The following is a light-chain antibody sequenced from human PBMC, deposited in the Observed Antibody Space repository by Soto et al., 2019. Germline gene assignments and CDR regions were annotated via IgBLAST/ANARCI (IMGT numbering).Light chain of an antibody. Sequence: EIVLTQSPDTLSLSPGERATLSCRASQSVRNNYLAWYQQKPGQAPRFLIYDASSRATGIPDRFTGSGSGTDFTLTISRLEPEDFAVYYWQQYGSTPLTCGGGTKVDIE. CDR1: QSVRNNY. CDR3: QQYGSTPLT. V-gene: IGKV3-20*01. J-gene: IGKJ4*01. CDR2: DAS.